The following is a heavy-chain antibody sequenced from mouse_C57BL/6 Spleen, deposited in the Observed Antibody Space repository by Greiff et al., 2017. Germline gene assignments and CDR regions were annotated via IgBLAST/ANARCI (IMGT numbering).Heavy chain of an antibody. J-gene: IGHJ4*01. D-gene: IGHD1-1*01. Sequence: DVKLVESGGGLVKPGGSLKLSCAASGFTFSSYAMSWVRQTPEKRLEWVATISDGGSYTYYPDNVKGRFTISRDNAKNNLYLQMSHLKSEDTAMYYCARDGSSYLYYAMDYWGQGTSVTVSS. CDR1: GFTFSSYA. CDR2: ISDGGSYT. V-gene: IGHV5-4*01. CDR3: ARDGSSYLYYAMDY.